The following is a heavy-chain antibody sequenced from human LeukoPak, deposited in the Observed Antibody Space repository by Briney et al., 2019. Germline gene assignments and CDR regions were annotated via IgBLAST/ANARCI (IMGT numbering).Heavy chain of an antibody. V-gene: IGHV1-69*13. J-gene: IGHJ4*02. D-gene: IGHD1-26*01. CDR2: IIPIFGTA. Sequence: SVKVSCKASGGTFSSYAISWVRQAPGQGLEWMGGIIPIFGTANYAQKFQGRVTITADESTSTAYMELSSLRSEDTAVYYCARARKWELLGGYFDYWRQGTLATVSS. CDR3: ARARKWELLGGYFDY. CDR1: GGTFSSYA.